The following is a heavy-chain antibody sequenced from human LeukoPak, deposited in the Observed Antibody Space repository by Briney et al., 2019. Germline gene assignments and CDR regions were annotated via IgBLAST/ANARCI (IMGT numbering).Heavy chain of an antibody. Sequence: ASVKVSCKASGYTFTGYDINWVRQATGQGLEWMGWMNPNSGNTGYAQKFQGRVAMTRNTSISTAYMELSSLRSEDTAVYYCARGRRGRRGYSYGEKTFDYWGQGTLVTVSS. CDR1: GYTFTGYD. D-gene: IGHD5-18*01. CDR2: MNPNSGNT. CDR3: ARGRRGRRGYSYGEKTFDY. J-gene: IGHJ4*02. V-gene: IGHV1-8*01.